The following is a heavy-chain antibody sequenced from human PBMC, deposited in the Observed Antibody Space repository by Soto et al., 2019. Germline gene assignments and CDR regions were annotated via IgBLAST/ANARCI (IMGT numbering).Heavy chain of an antibody. D-gene: IGHD3-9*01. CDR2: IIPIFGTA. Sequence: SVKVSCKASGGTFSSYAISWVRQAPGQGLEWMGGIIPIFGTANYAQKFQGRVTITADESTSTAYMELSSLRSEDTAVYYCARDHPDYYYDILTGSPYADAFDIWGQGTMVTGSS. J-gene: IGHJ3*02. V-gene: IGHV1-69*13. CDR3: ARDHPDYYYDILTGSPYADAFDI. CDR1: GGTFSSYA.